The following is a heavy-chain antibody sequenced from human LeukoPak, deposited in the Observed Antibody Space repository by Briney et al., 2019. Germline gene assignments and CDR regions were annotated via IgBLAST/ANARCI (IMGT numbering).Heavy chain of an antibody. Sequence: TGGSLRLSCAASGFTFSSYAMSWVRQAPGKGLEWVSGISGSGGSTYYADSVKGRPTISRDNSKNTLYLQRNSLRAEYAAVYYCAKEFLDDSGYYGGGAVDYWGQGTLVTVSS. V-gene: IGHV3-23*01. CDR2: ISGSGGST. D-gene: IGHD3-22*01. CDR3: AKEFLDDSGYYGGGAVDY. CDR1: GFTFSSYA. J-gene: IGHJ4*02.